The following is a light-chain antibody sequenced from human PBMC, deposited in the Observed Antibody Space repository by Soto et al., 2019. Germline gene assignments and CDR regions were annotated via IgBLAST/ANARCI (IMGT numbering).Light chain of an antibody. Sequence: QSALTQPASVSGSPGQSITISCTGTSSDVGGYNFVSWYQQHPGKAPKLMIYDVSTRPSGVSNRFSGSKSGNTASLTISGLQAEDEADYYCSSYTSSSTQVFGGGTKLTAL. V-gene: IGLV2-14*03. CDR2: DVS. CDR1: SSDVGGYNF. J-gene: IGLJ2*01. CDR3: SSYTSSSTQV.